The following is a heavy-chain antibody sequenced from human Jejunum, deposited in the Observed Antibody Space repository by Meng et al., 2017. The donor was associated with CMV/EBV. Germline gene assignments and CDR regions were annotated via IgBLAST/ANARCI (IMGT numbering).Heavy chain of an antibody. J-gene: IGHJ6*02. CDR2: ISSSSGDI. Sequence: GFSFSTSSVNWVRQAPGKGLEWVSSISSSSGDIFYADSVKGRFTISRDNARNSLFLQMNSLRAEDTAVYYCARDRRGTYHYYVMDVWGQGTTVTVSS. CDR3: ARDRRGTYHYYVMDV. D-gene: IGHD3-16*01. CDR1: GFSFSTSS. V-gene: IGHV3-21*01.